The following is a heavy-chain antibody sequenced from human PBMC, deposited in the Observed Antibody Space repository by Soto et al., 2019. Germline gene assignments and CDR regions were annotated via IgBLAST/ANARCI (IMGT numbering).Heavy chain of an antibody. Sequence: HPGGSLRLSCAASGFTFSSYAMHWVRQAPGKGLEWVAVISYDGSDKYYADSVKGRFTISRDNSKSTLYLQMNSLRAEDTAVYYCAREAPYYDFWSGAPLDPWGQGTLVTVSS. CDR2: ISYDGSDK. CDR1: GFTFSSYA. V-gene: IGHV3-30-3*01. J-gene: IGHJ5*02. CDR3: AREAPYYDFWSGAPLDP. D-gene: IGHD3-3*01.